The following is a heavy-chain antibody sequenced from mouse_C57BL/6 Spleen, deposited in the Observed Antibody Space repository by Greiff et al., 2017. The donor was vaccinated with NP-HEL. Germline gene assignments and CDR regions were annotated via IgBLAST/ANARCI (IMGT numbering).Heavy chain of an antibody. CDR2: IRNKANGYTT. J-gene: IGHJ4*01. CDR3: ASLSIYYSDYYAMDY. CDR1: GFTFTDYY. Sequence: DVHLVESGGGLVQPGGSLSLSCAASGFTFTDYYMSWVRQPPGKALEWLGFIRNKANGYTTEYSGSVKGRFTMSRDNSLSILYLQMNALRAEDSATYYCASLSIYYSDYYAMDYWGQGTSVTVSS. V-gene: IGHV7-3*01. D-gene: IGHD1-1*01.